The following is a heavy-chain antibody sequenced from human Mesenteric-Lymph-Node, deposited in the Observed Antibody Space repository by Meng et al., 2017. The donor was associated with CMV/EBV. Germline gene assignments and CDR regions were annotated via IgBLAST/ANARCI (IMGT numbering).Heavy chain of an antibody. CDR1: GGSFSGYY. D-gene: IGHD3-9*01. CDR2: INHSGST. J-gene: IGHJ4*02. V-gene: IGHV4-34*01. CDR3: ARGSSYDILTGYFDY. Sequence: GQFHLGGAGLLKPSETLSVTCAVYGGSFSGYYWNWIRQSPEKGLEWIGEINHSGSTTYNPSFTSRIIISVDTSTNQISLNMSSVTAADTAVYYCARGSSYDILTGYFDYWGQGALVTVSS.